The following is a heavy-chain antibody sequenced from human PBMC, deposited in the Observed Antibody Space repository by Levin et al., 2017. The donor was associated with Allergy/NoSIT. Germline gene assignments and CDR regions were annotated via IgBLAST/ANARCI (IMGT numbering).Heavy chain of an antibody. D-gene: IGHD6-25*01. CDR3: VKGADRIAAAALSDY. J-gene: IGHJ4*02. CDR1: GFTFGDYA. CDR2: ISWDTGNI. Sequence: GGSLRLSCAASGFTFGDYAMHWVRQGPGKGLEWVSGISWDTGNIGYADSVKGRFTISRDNAKKSLFLQMNSLRTEDTALYYYVKGADRIAAAALSDYWGQVTLVTVSS. V-gene: IGHV3-9*01.